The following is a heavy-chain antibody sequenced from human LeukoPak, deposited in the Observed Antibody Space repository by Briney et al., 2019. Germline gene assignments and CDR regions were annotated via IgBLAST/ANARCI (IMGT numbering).Heavy chain of an antibody. Sequence: GASVKVSCKASGYTFTSYDINWVRQATGQGLEWMGWMNPNSGNTGYAQKFQGRVTMTRNTSISTAYMELSSLRSEDTAVYYCARGLYCSSTSCYTSKYYYYYYGMDVWGQGTTVTVSS. CDR3: ARGLYCSSTSCYTSKYYYYYYGMDV. CDR1: GYTFTSYD. V-gene: IGHV1-8*01. J-gene: IGHJ6*02. CDR2: MNPNSGNT. D-gene: IGHD2-2*02.